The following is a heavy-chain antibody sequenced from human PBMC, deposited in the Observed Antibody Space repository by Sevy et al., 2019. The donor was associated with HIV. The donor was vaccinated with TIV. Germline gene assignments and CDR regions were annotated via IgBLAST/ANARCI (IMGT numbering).Heavy chain of an antibody. CDR2: ISDDGTNK. Sequence: GGSLRLSCVASGFALSTHDMHWVRQAPDKGLEWVAVISDDGTNKNYADSVKDRFTISRDNSKNTLYLQMNSLRADDTAVYYCAREFTGWDLHLDYWGQGTLVTVSS. V-gene: IGHV3-30-3*01. CDR1: GFALSTHD. CDR3: AREFTGWDLHLDY. J-gene: IGHJ4*02. D-gene: IGHD1-26*01.